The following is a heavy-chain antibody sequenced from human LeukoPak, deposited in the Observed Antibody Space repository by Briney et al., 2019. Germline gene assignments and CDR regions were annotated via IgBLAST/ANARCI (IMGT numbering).Heavy chain of an antibody. CDR1: GFTFTDYY. Sequence: GGSLRLSCAASGFTFTDYYMSRIRQAPGKGLEWVSYISSSGSTIYYADSVKGRFTISRDNAKNSLYLQMNSLRAEDTAVYYCARDVPYFYGMDVWGQGTTVTVSS. J-gene: IGHJ6*02. CDR3: ARDVPYFYGMDV. CDR2: ISSSGSTI. V-gene: IGHV3-11*01.